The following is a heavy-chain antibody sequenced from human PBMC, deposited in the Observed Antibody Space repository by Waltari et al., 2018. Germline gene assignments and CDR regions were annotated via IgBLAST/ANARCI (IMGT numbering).Heavy chain of an antibody. D-gene: IGHD6-19*01. CDR1: GGSISSSNW. CDR3: ARDRSGWYKRDAFDI. CDR2: IYHSGST. V-gene: IGHV4-4*02. Sequence: QVQLQESGPGLVKPSGTLSLTCAVSGGSISSSNWWSWVRQPPGKGLEWIGEIYHSGSTNYNPSLKRRVTISVDKSKNQFSLKLSSVTAADTAVYYCARDRSGWYKRDAFDIWGQGTMVTVSS. J-gene: IGHJ3*02.